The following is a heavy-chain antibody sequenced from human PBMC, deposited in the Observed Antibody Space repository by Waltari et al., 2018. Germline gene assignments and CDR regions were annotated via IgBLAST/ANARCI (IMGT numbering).Heavy chain of an antibody. CDR3: ARDPYGAYFDY. D-gene: IGHD4-17*01. CDR2: ISSSSSTI. CDR1: GLTFSSYS. J-gene: IGHJ4*03. V-gene: IGHV3-48*01. Sequence: EVQLVESGGGLVQPGGSLRLSCAASGLTFSSYSMNWVRQAPGKGLEWVSYISSSSSTIYYADSVKGRFTISRDNAKNSLYLQMNSLRAEDTAVYYCARDPYGAYFDYWGQGTMVTVSS.